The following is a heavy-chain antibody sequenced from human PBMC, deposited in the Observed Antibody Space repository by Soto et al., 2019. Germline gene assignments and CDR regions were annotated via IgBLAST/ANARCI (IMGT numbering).Heavy chain of an antibody. CDR1: GDTFTSYD. CDR2: MNPNSGNT. J-gene: IGHJ4*02. CDR3: ARERSYGHDY. Sequence: ASVKVSCKASGDTFTSYDINWVRQATGQGLEWMGWMNPNSGNTDYAQKFQGRVTMTRNTSISTAYMELSSLRSEDTAVYYCARERSYGHDYWGQGTLVTVSS. V-gene: IGHV1-8*01. D-gene: IGHD5-18*01.